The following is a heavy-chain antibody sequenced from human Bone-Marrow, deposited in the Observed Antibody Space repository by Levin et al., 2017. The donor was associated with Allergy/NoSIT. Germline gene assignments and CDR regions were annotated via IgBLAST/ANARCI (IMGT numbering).Heavy chain of an antibody. CDR2: ISYSGAT. J-gene: IGHJ3*02. CDR1: GGSVRGENYY. Sequence: SETLSLTCSVSGGSVRGENYYWSWIRQPPGKRLEWIGYISYSGATTYSPSLESRVTISLGASENHFSLRLSSLTAADTAVYYCARDHGDSSDAFAILGQGTMVTVSS. CDR3: ARDHGDSSDAFAI. V-gene: IGHV4-61*03. D-gene: IGHD4-17*01.